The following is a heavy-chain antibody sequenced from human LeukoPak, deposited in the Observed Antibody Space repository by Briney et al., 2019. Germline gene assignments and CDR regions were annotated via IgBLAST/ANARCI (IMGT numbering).Heavy chain of an antibody. CDR3: ARDVPRGTGYMDV. V-gene: IGHV4-59*01. J-gene: IGHJ6*03. D-gene: IGHD3-10*01. CDR1: GGSIKNYY. Sequence: SETLSLTCTVSGGSIKNYYWTWVRQPPGKGLEWIGYIYYSGSTSSNPSLKSRVTISVDTSKNQFSLRLKYVTAADTAVYYCARDVPRGTGYMDVWGKGTTVTVSS. CDR2: IYYSGST.